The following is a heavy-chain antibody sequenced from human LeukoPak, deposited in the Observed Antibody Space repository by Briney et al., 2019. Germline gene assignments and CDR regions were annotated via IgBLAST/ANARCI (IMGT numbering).Heavy chain of an antibody. CDR3: AGRGYSSTL. J-gene: IGHJ4*02. D-gene: IGHD6-13*01. V-gene: IGHV4-4*02. Sequence: SGTLSLTCAVSGASISSTNWWTWVRQPPGKGLEWIGEIFHSGNTNYNPSLKSRVTISVDKSKNQFSLKLNSVTAADTAVYYCAGRGYSSTLWGQGSLVTVSS. CDR1: GASISSTNW. CDR2: IFHSGNT.